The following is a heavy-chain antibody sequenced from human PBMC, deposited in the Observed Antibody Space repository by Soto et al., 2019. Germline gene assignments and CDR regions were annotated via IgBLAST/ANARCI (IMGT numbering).Heavy chain of an antibody. D-gene: IGHD2-21*02. Sequence: SETLSLTCTVAGGSIRGFYWSWVRQPAGKGLEWIGRIYSSGATKYNPSLRNRVTMSVDTSTDQYSLNLASMTAADTAVYFCARGPFCGNDCYFDVWGQGTQVT. CDR2: IYSSGAT. CDR3: ARGPFCGNDCYFDV. J-gene: IGHJ4*02. V-gene: IGHV4-4*07. CDR1: GGSIRGFY.